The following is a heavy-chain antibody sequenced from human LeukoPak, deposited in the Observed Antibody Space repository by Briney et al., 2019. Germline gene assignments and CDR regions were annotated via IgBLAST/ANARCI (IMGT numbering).Heavy chain of an antibody. V-gene: IGHV4-61*10. D-gene: IGHD3-10*01. CDR3: ARARYGSGSYYNY. J-gene: IGHJ4*02. CDR1: GGSINSGTYY. Sequence: PSQTLSLTCTVSGGSINSGTYYWSWVRQPAGKGLEWIGYIYYSGSTNYNPSLKSRVTISVDTSKNQFSLKLSSVTAADTAVYYCARARYGSGSYYNYWGQGTLVTVSS. CDR2: IYYSGST.